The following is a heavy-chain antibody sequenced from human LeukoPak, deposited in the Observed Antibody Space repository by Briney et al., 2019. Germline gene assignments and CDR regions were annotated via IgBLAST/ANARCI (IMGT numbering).Heavy chain of an antibody. V-gene: IGHV4-59*01. J-gene: IGHJ5*02. CDR3: ASALNGHWFDP. Sequence: SETLSLTCTVSGGSISSYYWSWIRQPPGKGLEWIGYIYYSGSTNYNPSLKSRVTISVDTSKNQFSLKLSSVTAADTAVYYCASALNGHWFDPWGQGTLVTVSS. CDR1: GGSISSYY. CDR2: IYYSGST.